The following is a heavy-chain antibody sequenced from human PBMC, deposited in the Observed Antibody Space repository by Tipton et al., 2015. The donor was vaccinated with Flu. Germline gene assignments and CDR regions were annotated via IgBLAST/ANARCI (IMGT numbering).Heavy chain of an antibody. Sequence: TLSLTCAVYGGSFSGYYWSWIRQPPGKGLEWIGEINHTGSTNYNPSLKSRVTLSVDTSKNQFSLKLSSVTAAETAVYYCARGATDYFRMVDYWGQGTLVTVSS. CDR1: GGSFSGYY. J-gene: IGHJ4*02. D-gene: IGHD5-24*01. CDR2: INHTGST. CDR3: ARGATDYFRMVDY. V-gene: IGHV4-34*01.